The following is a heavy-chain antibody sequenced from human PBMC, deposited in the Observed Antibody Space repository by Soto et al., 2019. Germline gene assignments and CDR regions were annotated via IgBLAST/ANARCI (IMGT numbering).Heavy chain of an antibody. D-gene: IGHD1-26*01. J-gene: IGHJ4*02. CDR3: ARDRSYTTDY. CDR2: INIDGSTT. Sequence: PGGSLRLSCAASGFTFSNSWMHWVRQAPGKGLLWVSYINIDGSTTTYADSVKGRFTISXXXAXXTXXLXXTXXTAEDTAVYYCARDRSYTTDYWGQGTLVTVSS. CDR1: GFTFSNSW. V-gene: IGHV3-74*01.